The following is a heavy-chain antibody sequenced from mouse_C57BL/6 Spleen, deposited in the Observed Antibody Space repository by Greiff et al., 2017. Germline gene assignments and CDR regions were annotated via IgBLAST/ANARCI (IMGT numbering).Heavy chain of an antibody. CDR3: AMGQHRPRYDMGD. Sequence: VQLQQPGAELVKPGASVKMSCKASGYTFTSYWITWVKQRPGQGLEWIGDIYPGSGSTNYNEKFKSQATLTVDTSSSTAYMQRSRLTSEDSAVYASAMGQHRPRYDMGDWGQGTSVTVAS. CDR1: GYTFTSYW. J-gene: IGHJ4*01. D-gene: IGHD3-2*02. V-gene: IGHV1-55*01. CDR2: IYPGSGST.